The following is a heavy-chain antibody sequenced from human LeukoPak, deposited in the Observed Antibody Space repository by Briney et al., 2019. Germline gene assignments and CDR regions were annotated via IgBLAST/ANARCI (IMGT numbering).Heavy chain of an antibody. CDR1: GGSISSYY. CDR3: ARGVNWGLPFDF. J-gene: IGHJ4*02. D-gene: IGHD7-27*01. Sequence: SETLSLTCTVSGGSISSYYWRWIRQPPGKGLEWIGYIFYSGSTNYNPPLKSRVTISVDTSKNHFSLQLTSVTAADTAVYYCARGVNWGLPFDFWGQGALVTVSS. V-gene: IGHV4-59*01. CDR2: IFYSGST.